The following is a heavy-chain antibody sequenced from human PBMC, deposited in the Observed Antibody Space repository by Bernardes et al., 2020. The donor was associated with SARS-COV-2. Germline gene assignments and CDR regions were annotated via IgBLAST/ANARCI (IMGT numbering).Heavy chain of an antibody. CDR1: GGSISSYN. CDR2: IYYSGNT. Sequence: SARLSLTCTGSGGSISSYNWGWIRPSPGKGLEWIGHIYYSGNTNYNPSLESRVTISIDTSKNQFSLKLSSVTAADTAVYFCARWYDSSVYSWLDPWGQGTLVTVSS. V-gene: IGHV4-59*01. D-gene: IGHD3-22*01. CDR3: ARWYDSSVYSWLDP. J-gene: IGHJ5*02.